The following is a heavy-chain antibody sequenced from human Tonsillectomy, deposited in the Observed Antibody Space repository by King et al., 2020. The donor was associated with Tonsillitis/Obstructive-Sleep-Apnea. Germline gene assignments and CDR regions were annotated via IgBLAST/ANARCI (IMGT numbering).Heavy chain of an antibody. CDR3: ATDVPMVRGVIMPDAFDI. J-gene: IGHJ3*02. CDR2: FDPEDGET. Sequence: QLVQSGAEVKKPGASVKVSCKVSGYTLTELSMHWVRQAPGKGLEWMGGFDPEDGETIYAQKFQGRVTMTEDTSTDTAYMELSSLRSEDTAVYYCATDVPMVRGVIMPDAFDIWGQGTMVTVSS. CDR1: GYTLTELS. D-gene: IGHD3-10*01. V-gene: IGHV1-24*01.